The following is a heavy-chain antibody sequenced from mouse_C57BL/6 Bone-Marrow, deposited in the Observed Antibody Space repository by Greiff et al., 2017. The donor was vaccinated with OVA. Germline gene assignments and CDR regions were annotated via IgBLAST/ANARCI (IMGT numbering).Heavy chain of an antibody. D-gene: IGHD1-1*01. CDR2: IYPRDGST. V-gene: IGHV1-85*01. J-gene: IGHJ1*03. Sequence: QVQLQQSGPELVKPGASVKLSCKASGYTFTSYDINWVKQRPGQGLEWIGWIYPRDGSTKYNEKFKGKATLTVDTSSSTAYMELHSLTSEDSAVYFCARRAFTTVVAHWYFDVWGTGTTVTVSS. CDR1: GYTFTSYD. CDR3: ARRAFTTVVAHWYFDV.